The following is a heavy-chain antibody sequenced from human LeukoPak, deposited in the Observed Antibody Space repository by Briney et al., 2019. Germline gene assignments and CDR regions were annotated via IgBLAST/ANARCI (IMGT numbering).Heavy chain of an antibody. CDR1: GFTFSDSY. D-gene: IGHD3-10*01. J-gene: IGHJ4*02. CDR2: IYYSGST. V-gene: IGHV4-59*01. Sequence: GSLRLSCAASGFTFSDSYMSWIRQPPGKGLEWIGYIYYSGSTNYNPSLKSRVTISVDTSKNQFSLKLSSVTAADTAVYYCARFTMVRGVIMYFDYWGQGTLVTVSS. CDR3: ARFTMVRGVIMYFDY.